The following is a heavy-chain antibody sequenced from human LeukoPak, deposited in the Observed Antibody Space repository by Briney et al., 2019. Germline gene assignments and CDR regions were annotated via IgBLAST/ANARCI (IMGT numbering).Heavy chain of an antibody. D-gene: IGHD5-24*01. CDR1: GFTFSSYA. V-gene: IGHV3-64*01. J-gene: IGHJ4*02. CDR2: ISSNGGST. CDR3: ARARWLLPFDY. Sequence: GGSLRLSCAASGFTFSSYARHWVRQAPGKGLEYVSAISSNGGSTYYANSVKGRFTISRDNSKNALYLQMGSLRAEDMAVYYCARARWLLPFDYWGQGTLVTVSS.